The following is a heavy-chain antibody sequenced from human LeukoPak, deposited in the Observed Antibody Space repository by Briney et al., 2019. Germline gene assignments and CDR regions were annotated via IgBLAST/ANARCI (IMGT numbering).Heavy chain of an antibody. Sequence: PSETLSLTCTVSGGSITSGNFYWSWIRQPAGKGLEWIGRIYGSGSTNYSPSLRSRVTISIDTSKNQFSLKLNSVTAADTAVYYCARGWGSTSSNYFDPWGQGTLVTVSS. D-gene: IGHD2-2*01. CDR3: ARGWGSTSSNYFDP. CDR2: IYGSGST. CDR1: GGSITSGNFY. V-gene: IGHV4-61*02. J-gene: IGHJ5*01.